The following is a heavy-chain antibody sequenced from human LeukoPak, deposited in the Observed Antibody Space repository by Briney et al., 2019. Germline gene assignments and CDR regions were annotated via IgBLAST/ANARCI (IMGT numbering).Heavy chain of an antibody. D-gene: IGHD2-2*01. Sequence: PSETLSLTCTVSGASFSNDYWSWIRQPPGKGLEWIGYIYYSGSTNYNPSLKSRVTISVDTSKNQFSLKLSSVTAAGTAVYYCARVVPAATYFDYWGQGTLVTVSS. CDR1: GASFSNDY. V-gene: IGHV4-59*01. CDR3: ARVVPAATYFDY. J-gene: IGHJ4*02. CDR2: IYYSGST.